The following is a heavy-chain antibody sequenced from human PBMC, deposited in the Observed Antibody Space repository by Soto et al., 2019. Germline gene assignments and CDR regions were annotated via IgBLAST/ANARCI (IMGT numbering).Heavy chain of an antibody. CDR2: INAGNGNT. D-gene: IGHD2-15*01. CDR1: GYTFTGYY. Sequence: ASVKVSCKASGYTFTGYYMHWVRQAPGQGLEWMGWINAGNGNTKYSQKFQGRVTITRDTSASTAYMELSSLRSEDTAVYYCARDGVGCSGGSCYQKTYNWFDPWGQGTLVTVSS. CDR3: ARDGVGCSGGSCYQKTYNWFDP. V-gene: IGHV1-3*01. J-gene: IGHJ5*02.